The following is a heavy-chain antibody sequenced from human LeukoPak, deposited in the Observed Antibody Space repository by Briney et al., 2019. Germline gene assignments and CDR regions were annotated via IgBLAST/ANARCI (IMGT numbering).Heavy chain of an antibody. CDR2: INPNSGGT. CDR3: ARVTQAPGDGDALDI. CDR1: GYTFTGYC. V-gene: IGHV1-2*02. J-gene: IGHJ3*02. D-gene: IGHD7-27*01. Sequence: ASVKVSCKASGYTFTGYCMHWVRQAPGQGLEWMGWINPNSGGTNYAQKFQGRVTMTRDTSISTAYMELSRLRSDDTAVYYCARVTQAPGDGDALDIWGQGTMVTVSS.